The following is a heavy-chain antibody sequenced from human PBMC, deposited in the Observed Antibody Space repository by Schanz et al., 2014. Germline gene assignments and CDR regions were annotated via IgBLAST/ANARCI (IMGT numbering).Heavy chain of an antibody. CDR1: EFSFSSFG. CDR3: ARDRVGASSYFDY. V-gene: IGHV3-23*04. J-gene: IGHJ4*02. Sequence: VQLVESGGGLVQPRGSLRLSCAASEFSFSSFGMNWVRQAPGKGLEWVSGIGGSGDSTHYADSVKGRFIISRDNSKNTLYLQMNNLRAEDTAVYYCARDRVGASSYFDYWGQGTLATVSS. D-gene: IGHD1-26*01. CDR2: IGGSGDST.